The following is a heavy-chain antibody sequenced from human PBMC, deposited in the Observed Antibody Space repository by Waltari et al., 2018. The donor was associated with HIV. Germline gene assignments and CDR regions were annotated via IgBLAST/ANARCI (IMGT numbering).Heavy chain of an antibody. CDR3: AGWYYDFWSGYSSNGMDV. CDR2: IYYSGST. J-gene: IGHJ6*02. CDR1: GGSISSSSYY. Sequence: QLQLQESGPGLVKPSETLSLTCTVSGGSISSSSYYWGWIRQHPGKGLEWIGSIYYSGSTYYNPSTKGRVTMSVDTSKNQFSLKLSSVTAADTAVYYCAGWYYDFWSGYSSNGMDVWGQGTTVTVSS. V-gene: IGHV4-39*07. D-gene: IGHD3-3*01.